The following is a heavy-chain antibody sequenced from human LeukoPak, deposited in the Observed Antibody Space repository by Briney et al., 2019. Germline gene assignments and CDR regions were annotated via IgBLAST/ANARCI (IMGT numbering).Heavy chain of an antibody. Sequence: GGSLRLSCAASGFTFSSYWMHWVRQAPGKGLVWVSGTNTDGSSTMYADSVKGRFTIARDNAKNTLYLQMNSLRAEDTAVYYCYGANAEHWGQGTLATVSS. CDR1: GFTFSSYW. J-gene: IGHJ1*01. D-gene: IGHD4-23*01. CDR3: YGANAEH. CDR2: TNTDGSST. V-gene: IGHV3-74*03.